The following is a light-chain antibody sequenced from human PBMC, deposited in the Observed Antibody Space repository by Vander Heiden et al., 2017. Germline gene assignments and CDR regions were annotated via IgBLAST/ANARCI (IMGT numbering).Light chain of an antibody. V-gene: IGKV1-9*01. CDR1: KGSSSY. CDR2: AAS. Sequence: DIQLTQSPSSLPASLGDRVTITWRARKGSSSYLAWYQQKPGKAPKLLIYAASSLPSGVPSRFSGSGSGTEFTLTISSLQPEDFAAYYCQQLNSYPRTFGQGTKLEIK. CDR3: QQLNSYPRT. J-gene: IGKJ2*01.